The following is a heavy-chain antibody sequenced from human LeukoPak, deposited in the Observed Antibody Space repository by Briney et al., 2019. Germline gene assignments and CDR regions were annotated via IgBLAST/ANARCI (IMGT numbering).Heavy chain of an antibody. V-gene: IGHV3-43*01. CDR2: ISWDGGST. J-gene: IGHJ4*02. CDR3: AKGGYGDYFGY. D-gene: IGHD4-17*01. CDR1: GFTFDDYT. Sequence: GGSLRLSCAASGFTFDDYTMHWVRQAPGKGLEWVSLISWDGGSTYYADSVKGRFTISRDNSKNSLYLQVNSLRTEDTTLYYCAKGGYGDYFGYWGQGTLVTVSS.